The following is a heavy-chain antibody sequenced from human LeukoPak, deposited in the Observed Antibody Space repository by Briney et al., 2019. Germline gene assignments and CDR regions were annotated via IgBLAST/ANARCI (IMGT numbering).Heavy chain of an antibody. CDR1: GFTFSGYY. CDR2: ISSSGYTI. Sequence: GGSLRLSCAASGFTFSGYYMRWIRQAPGKGLEWVPYISSSGYTIYYADSVKGRFTISRDNAKNSLYLQMNSLRDEDTSVYYCARSDDSSGYYYRSVVSGAFDIWGQGTMVTVSS. CDR3: ARSDDSSGYYYRSVVSGAFDI. J-gene: IGHJ3*02. V-gene: IGHV3-11*04. D-gene: IGHD3-22*01.